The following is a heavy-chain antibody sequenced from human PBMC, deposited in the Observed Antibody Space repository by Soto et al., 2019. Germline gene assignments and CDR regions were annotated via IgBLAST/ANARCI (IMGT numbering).Heavy chain of an antibody. D-gene: IGHD3-9*01. V-gene: IGHV4-39*01. Sequence: PSETLSLTCTVSGGSVSSSSHYWGWIRQPPGKGLEWIASIYYTGNTYYSPSLKSRVTISVDTSKNQFSLKLSSVTAADTAVFYCGRQSRPPSILTGYYLRFDIWGQGTMVTVS. CDR2: IYYTGNT. CDR1: GGSVSSSSHY. J-gene: IGHJ3*02. CDR3: GRQSRPPSILTGYYLRFDI.